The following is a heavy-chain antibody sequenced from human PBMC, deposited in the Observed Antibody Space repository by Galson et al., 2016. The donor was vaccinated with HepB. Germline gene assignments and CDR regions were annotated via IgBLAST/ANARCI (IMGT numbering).Heavy chain of an antibody. D-gene: IGHD6-19*01. Sequence: SLRLSCAVSGITFRSYTMNWVRQAPGKGLEWVSSISGGSSYIYYADSVKGRFTLSRDNAKNSLYLQMNRLRAEDTAGYYCASRHSGWYYFDYWGQGTLVTVSS. CDR1: GITFRSYT. J-gene: IGHJ4*02. CDR3: ASRHSGWYYFDY. CDR2: ISGGSSYI. V-gene: IGHV3-21*01.